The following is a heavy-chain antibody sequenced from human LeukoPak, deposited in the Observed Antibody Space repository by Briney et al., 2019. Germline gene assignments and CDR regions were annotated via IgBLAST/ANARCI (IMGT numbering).Heavy chain of an antibody. V-gene: IGHV4-34*01. CDR3: ATNPRKYYDILTGYYNPYYGMDV. D-gene: IGHD3-9*01. CDR2: INHSGST. Sequence: SETLSLTCAAYGGSFSGYYWSWIRQPPGKGLEWIGEINHSGSTNYNPSLKSRVTISVDTSKNQFSLKLSSVTAADTAVYYCATNPRKYYDILTGYYNPYYGMDVWGQGTTVTVSS. J-gene: IGHJ6*02. CDR1: GGSFSGYY.